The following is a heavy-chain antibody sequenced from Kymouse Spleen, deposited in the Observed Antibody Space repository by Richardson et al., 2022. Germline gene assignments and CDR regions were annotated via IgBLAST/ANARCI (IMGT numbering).Heavy chain of an antibody. J-gene: IGHJ4*02. CDR1: GGSISSYY. V-gene: IGHV4-59*01. CDR3: ARFTYTAMAFDY. D-gene: IGHD5-18,IGHD5-18*01. Sequence: QVQLQESGPGLVKPSETLSLTCTVSGGSISSYYWSWIRQPPGKGLEWIGYIYYSGSTNYNPSLKSRVTISVDTSKNQFSLKLSSVTAADTAVYYCARFTYTAMAFDYWGQGTLVTVSS. CDR2: IYYSGST.